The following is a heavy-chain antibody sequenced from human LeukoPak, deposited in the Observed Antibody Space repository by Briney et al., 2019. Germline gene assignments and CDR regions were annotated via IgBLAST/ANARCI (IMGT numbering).Heavy chain of an antibody. CDR3: ARPKPLGYCSSTSCARAPFFNY. Sequence: SETLSLTCAVYGGSFSGYYWSWIRQPPGKGLEWIGEINHSGSTNYNPSLKSRVTTSVDTSKNQFSLKLSSVTAADTAVYYCARPKPLGYCSSTSCARAPFFNYWGQGTLVTVSS. D-gene: IGHD2-2*01. J-gene: IGHJ4*02. V-gene: IGHV4-34*01. CDR1: GGSFSGYY. CDR2: INHSGST.